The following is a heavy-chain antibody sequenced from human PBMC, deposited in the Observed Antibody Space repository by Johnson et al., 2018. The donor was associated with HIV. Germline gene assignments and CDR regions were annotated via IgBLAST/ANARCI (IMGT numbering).Heavy chain of an antibody. CDR1: GFTFDDYG. CDR3: AREKPGTPRDAFDI. CDR2: ISSGDRA. J-gene: IGHJ3*02. V-gene: IGHV3-66*02. Sequence: VQLVESGGGVVQPGGSLRLSCAASGFTFDDYGMSWVRQAPGKGLEWVSVISSGDRAFYADSVKGRFTISRDNSKNTLYLQVNSLSDEDTAVYYCAREKPGTPRDAFDIWGQGTMVTVYS.